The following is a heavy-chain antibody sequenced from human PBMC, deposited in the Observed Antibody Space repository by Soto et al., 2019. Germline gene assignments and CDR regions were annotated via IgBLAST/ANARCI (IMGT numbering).Heavy chain of an antibody. CDR2: INPNSGGT. D-gene: IGHD3-9*01. V-gene: IGHV1-2*04. CDR1: GYTFTGYY. J-gene: IGHJ4*02. CDR3: ARWGGELRYFDWLSPYYFDY. Sequence: VKVSCKASGYTFTGYYMPWVRQAPGQGLEWMGWINPNSGGTNYAQKFQGWVTMTRDTSISTAYMELSRLRSDDTAVYYCARWGGELRYFDWLSPYYFDYWGQGTLVTVSS.